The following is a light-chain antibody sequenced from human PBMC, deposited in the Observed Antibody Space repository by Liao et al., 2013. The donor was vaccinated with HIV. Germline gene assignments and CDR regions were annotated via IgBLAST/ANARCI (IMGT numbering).Light chain of an antibody. Sequence: SYVLTQPPSVSVAPGKTARITCGGHYIGFKSVHWYHQKPGQAPVLVIFYDTDRPSGIPERMSGSKSGNTATLTISGTQAMDEADYYCQAWDSNTAYVFGTGTKVSVL. CDR2: YDT. J-gene: IGLJ1*01. CDR1: YIGFKS. V-gene: IGLV3-21*01. CDR3: QAWDSNTAYV.